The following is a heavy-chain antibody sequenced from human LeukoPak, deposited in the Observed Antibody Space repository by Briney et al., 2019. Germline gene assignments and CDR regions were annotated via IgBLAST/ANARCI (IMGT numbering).Heavy chain of an antibody. J-gene: IGHJ4*02. CDR2: INHSGST. V-gene: IGHV4-34*01. Sequence: SETLSLTCAVHGGSFSGYYWSWIRQPPGKGLEWIGEINHSGSTNYNPSLKSRVTISVDTSKNQFSLKLSSVTAADTAVYYCARGRGRYSSSWYYFDYWGQGTLVTVSS. CDR3: ARGRGRYSSSWYYFDY. D-gene: IGHD6-13*01. CDR1: GGSFSGYY.